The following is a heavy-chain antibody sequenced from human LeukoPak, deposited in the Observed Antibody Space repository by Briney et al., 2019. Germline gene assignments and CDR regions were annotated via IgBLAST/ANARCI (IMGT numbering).Heavy chain of an antibody. D-gene: IGHD2-2*01. CDR1: GSSFTSYW. CDR2: IYPGDSDT. Sequence: GASLQISCKGSGSSFTSYWIGWVRPMPGKGLEWMGIIYPGDSDTRYSPSFQGQVTISADKSISTAYLQWSSLKASDTAMYYCARLGGADIVVVPAASPYYFDYWGQGTLVTVSS. J-gene: IGHJ4*02. CDR3: ARLGGADIVVVPAASPYYFDY. V-gene: IGHV5-51*01.